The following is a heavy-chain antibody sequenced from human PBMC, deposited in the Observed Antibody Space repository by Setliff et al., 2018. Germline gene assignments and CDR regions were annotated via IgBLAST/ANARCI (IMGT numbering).Heavy chain of an antibody. CDR2: INAYNGNT. CDR1: GYEFNNYG. D-gene: IGHD2-8*01. Sequence: RASVKVSCKASGYEFNNYGIAWARQAPGQGLEWMGWINAYNGNTFYAPKLQGRVTMTTDASTATAYLELRSLRSDDTAIYFCSRLVRYCTTTTCQTLSGGEHWGQGTLVTVSS. CDR3: SRLVRYCTTTTCQTLSGGEH. J-gene: IGHJ4*02. V-gene: IGHV1-18*01.